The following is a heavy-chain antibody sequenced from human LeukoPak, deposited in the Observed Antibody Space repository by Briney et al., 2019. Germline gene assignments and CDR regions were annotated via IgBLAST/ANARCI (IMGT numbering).Heavy chain of an antibody. CDR1: GFTFSSYS. J-gene: IGHJ4*02. D-gene: IGHD3-22*01. CDR2: ISSSSSYI. CDR3: ARESSGGYDPGY. V-gene: IGHV3-21*01. Sequence: PGGSLRLSCVASGFTFSSYSMNWVRQAPGKGLEWVSSISSSSSYIYYADSVKGRFTISRDNAKNSLYLQMNSLRAEDTAVYYCARESSGGYDPGYWGQGTLVTVSS.